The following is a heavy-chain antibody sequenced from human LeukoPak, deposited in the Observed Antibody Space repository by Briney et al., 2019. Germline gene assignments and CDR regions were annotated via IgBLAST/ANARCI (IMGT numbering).Heavy chain of an antibody. J-gene: IGHJ5*02. CDR3: ARRAAAAPLNPYNWFDP. CDR1: GGSFSGYY. V-gene: IGHV4-34*01. CDR2: INHSGST. D-gene: IGHD6-13*01. Sequence: PSETLSLTCAVYGGSFSGYYWSWIRQPPGKGLEWIGEINHSGSTNYNPSLKSRVTISVDTSKNQFSLKLSSVTAADTAVYYCARRAAAAPLNPYNWFDPWGQGTLVTVSS.